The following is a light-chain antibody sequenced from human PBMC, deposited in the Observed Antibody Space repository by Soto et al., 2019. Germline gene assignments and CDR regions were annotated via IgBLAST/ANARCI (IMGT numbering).Light chain of an antibody. V-gene: IGLV2-14*01. Sequence: QSALTQPASVSGSPGQSITISCTGTSSDVGGYNYVSWYQQHPGKAPKLIIYEVSNRPSGVSNRFSGSKSGNTASLTISGLDAEDAAYYYCYSYTSKSTGVFGTGTKLTVL. J-gene: IGLJ1*01. CDR1: SSDVGGYNY. CDR2: EVS. CDR3: YSYTSKSTGV.